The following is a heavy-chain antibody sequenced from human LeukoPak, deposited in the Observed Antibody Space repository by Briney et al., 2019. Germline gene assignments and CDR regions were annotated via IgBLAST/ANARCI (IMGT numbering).Heavy chain of an antibody. CDR3: ARSNLGNLIDY. CDR2: VFYSGST. J-gene: IGHJ4*02. Sequence: SETLSLTCAVYGGSFSTYYWTWIRQPPGKGLEWIGYVFYSGSTNYNPTLKSRVTISIDTSKSQFSLKLSSVTAADTAVYYCARSNLGNLIDYWGQGTLVTVSS. D-gene: IGHD1-1*01. V-gene: IGHV4-59*08. CDR1: GGSFSTYY.